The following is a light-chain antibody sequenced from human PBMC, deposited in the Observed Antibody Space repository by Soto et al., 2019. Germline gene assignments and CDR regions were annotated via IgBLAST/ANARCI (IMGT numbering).Light chain of an antibody. CDR2: SAS. CDR1: QKVFFSAYNNNY. Sequence: DIVMTQPPDSLAVSLGGRATINCKSSQKVFFSAYNNNYLACYQQKPGQPPKLLIYSASTRASGVPDRFSGSGSGTNFTLTITSLQDEDVAVYYCQQYYSTPLTFGPGTKVDIK. CDR3: QQYYSTPLT. J-gene: IGKJ3*01. V-gene: IGKV4-1*01.